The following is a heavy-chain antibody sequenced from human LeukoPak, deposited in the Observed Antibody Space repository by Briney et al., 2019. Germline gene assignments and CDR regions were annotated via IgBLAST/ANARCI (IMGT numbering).Heavy chain of an antibody. CDR1: GGSFSGYY. J-gene: IGHJ5*02. Sequence: SETLSLTCAVYGGSFSGYYWTWLRQPPGRGLEWIGYIFYSGTTYYNPSLKSRVTISKDTSSNQFSLRLTSLTAADTAVYYCARIPAAGSMGWFDPWGQGTLVTVSS. D-gene: IGHD6-13*01. CDR2: IFYSGTT. V-gene: IGHV4-59*01. CDR3: ARIPAAGSMGWFDP.